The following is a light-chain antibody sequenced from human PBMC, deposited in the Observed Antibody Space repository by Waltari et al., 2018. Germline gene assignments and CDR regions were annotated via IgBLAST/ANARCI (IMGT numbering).Light chain of an antibody. CDR1: RSNVGSNT. J-gene: IGLJ1*01. V-gene: IGLV1-44*01. CDR3: AAWDDSLNAYV. CDR2: SNN. Sequence: QSVLTQPPSASGTPGQTVTISCSGSRSNVGSNTVNWFQQVPGTAPKLLISSNNQRPSGFPARFSGSKSGPSASLAISGLQSEDEADYYCAAWDDSLNAYVFGTGTQVPVL.